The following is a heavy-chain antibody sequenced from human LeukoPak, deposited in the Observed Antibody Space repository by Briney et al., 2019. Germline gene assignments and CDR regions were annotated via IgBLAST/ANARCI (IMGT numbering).Heavy chain of an antibody. J-gene: IGHJ4*02. V-gene: IGHV1-69*06. CDR1: GGSFNRYA. D-gene: IGHD3-22*01. CDR3: ARGSGETGGYYYVY. Sequence: ASVKVSCKASGGSFNRYAISWVRQAPGQGLEWMGGIIPIFGTANYAQKFQGRVTITAAKSTRTAYMELRTLRSEDTAIYYCARGSGETGGYYYVYWGRGTPVTVSS. CDR2: IIPIFGTA.